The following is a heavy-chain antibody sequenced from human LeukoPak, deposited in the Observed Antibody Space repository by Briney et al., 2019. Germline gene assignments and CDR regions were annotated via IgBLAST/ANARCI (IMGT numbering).Heavy chain of an antibody. CDR3: ARATYSGSYRNYYYYYMDV. Sequence: GASVKVSCKASGGTFSSYAISWVRQAPGQGLEWMGGIIPIFGTANYAQKFQGRVTITADESTSTAYMELSSLRSEDTAVYYCARATYSGSYRNYYYYYMDVWGKGTTVTISS. D-gene: IGHD1-26*01. CDR2: IIPIFGTA. J-gene: IGHJ6*03. CDR1: GGTFSSYA. V-gene: IGHV1-69*01.